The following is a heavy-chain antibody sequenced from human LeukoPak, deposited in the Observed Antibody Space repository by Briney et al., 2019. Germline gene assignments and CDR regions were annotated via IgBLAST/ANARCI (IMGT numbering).Heavy chain of an antibody. D-gene: IGHD5-18*01. J-gene: IGHJ3*02. Sequence: GGSLRLSCAASGFTFSSYNMNWVRQAPGEGLVWVSRINSDGSSTSYADSVKGRFTISRDSAKNTLYLQMNSLRAEDTAVYYCVRDGYSYGFMLAFDIWGLGTRVTVSS. CDR3: VRDGYSYGFMLAFDI. V-gene: IGHV3-74*01. CDR2: INSDGSST. CDR1: GFTFSSYN.